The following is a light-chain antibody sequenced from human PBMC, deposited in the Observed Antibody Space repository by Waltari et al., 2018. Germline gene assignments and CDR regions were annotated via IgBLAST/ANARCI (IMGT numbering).Light chain of an antibody. J-gene: IGLJ3*02. V-gene: IGLV1-47*01. CDR2: KIK. CDR3: ASWDDSLSGWV. Sequence: QSVLTQPPSASGTPGQRVSISCSGSSSNIGSNSVYWYQQLPGTAPKLLIYKIKQRPSGVPDRFSGSKSGTSASLAISGLRSEDESDYYCASWDDSLSGWVFGGGTKLTVL. CDR1: SSNIGSNS.